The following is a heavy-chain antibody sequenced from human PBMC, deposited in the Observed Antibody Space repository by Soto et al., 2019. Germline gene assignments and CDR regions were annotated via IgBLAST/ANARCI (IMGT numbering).Heavy chain of an antibody. Sequence: PGGSLRLSCAASGFSVRSSQMSWVRQAPGKGLEWVSYIGIGSSTKYYADSVKGRFTISRDNAKNSLYLQMNSLRAEDTAVYYCARDQLYYNDISGRPLNAFDVWGQGTMVTVSS. CDR3: ARDQLYYNDISGRPLNAFDV. D-gene: IGHD3-22*01. J-gene: IGHJ3*01. CDR2: IGIGSSTK. V-gene: IGHV3-48*01. CDR1: GFSVRSSQ.